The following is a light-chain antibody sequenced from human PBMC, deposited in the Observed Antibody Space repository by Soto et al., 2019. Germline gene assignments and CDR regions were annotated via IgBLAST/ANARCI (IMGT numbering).Light chain of an antibody. CDR1: QSVSSY. CDR3: QQYGSSGT. J-gene: IGKJ1*01. V-gene: IGKV3-20*01. CDR2: GAS. Sequence: ELVLTQSPATLSLSPGERATLSCRASQSVSSYLAWCQQKPGQAPRLLIYGASNRATGIPDRFSGSGSGTDFTPTISRLEPEDFAVYYCQQYGSSGTFGQGTKVDIK.